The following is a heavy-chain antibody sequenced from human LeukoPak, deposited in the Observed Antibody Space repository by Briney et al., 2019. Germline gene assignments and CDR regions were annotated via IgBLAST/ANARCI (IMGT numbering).Heavy chain of an antibody. D-gene: IGHD5-18*01. CDR3: ARATWIQLWLLDY. J-gene: IGHJ4*02. Sequence: SETLSLTCTVSGGSIGSSSYYWVWIRQPPGKGLEWVGSMYYSGSTHYNPSLKSRVTLSVDTSKNQFSLRLSSVTAADTASYYCARATWIQLWLLDYWGREPWSPSPQ. CDR2: MYYSGST. CDR1: GGSIGSSSYY. V-gene: IGHV4-39*07.